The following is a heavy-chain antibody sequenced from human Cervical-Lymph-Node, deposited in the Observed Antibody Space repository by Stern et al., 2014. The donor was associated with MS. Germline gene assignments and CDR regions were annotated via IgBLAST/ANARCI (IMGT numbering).Heavy chain of an antibody. CDR2: IFWDDDK. Sequence: QVTLRESGPTLVKPTQTLTLTCSFPGFSLSTSGVNVGWFRQPPGKALEWLGFIFWDDDKRYRPPLKTRLTITKHASENQVVLTMTNVDPLDTATYYCAHRRVQSDAWPTTFDYWGPGTLVTVSS. D-gene: IGHD1-1*01. CDR1: GFSLSTSGVN. V-gene: IGHV2-5*02. CDR3: AHRRVQSDAWPTTFDY. J-gene: IGHJ4*02.